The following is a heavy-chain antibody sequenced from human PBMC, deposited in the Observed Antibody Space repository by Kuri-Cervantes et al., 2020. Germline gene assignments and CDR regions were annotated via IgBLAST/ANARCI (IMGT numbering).Heavy chain of an antibody. D-gene: IGHD1-26*01. CDR3: AKWEWEPLAFDY. Sequence: GESLKISCAASGFTFSSSWMHWVCQAPEKGLEWVADIKCDGSEKYYVDSVKGRLTISRDNAKNTLYLQMNSLRAEDTAVYYCAKWEWEPLAFDYWGQGTLVTVSS. J-gene: IGHJ4*02. CDR1: GFTFSSSW. CDR2: IKCDGSEK. V-gene: IGHV3-52*01.